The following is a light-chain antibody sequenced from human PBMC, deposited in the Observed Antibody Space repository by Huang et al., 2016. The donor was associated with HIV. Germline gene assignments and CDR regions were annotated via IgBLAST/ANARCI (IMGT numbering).Light chain of an antibody. J-gene: IGKJ4*01. V-gene: IGKV4-1*01. CDR1: QSVLYSSNNKND. CDR3: QQYYSTLT. Sequence: DIVMTQSPDSLAVSLGERATINCKSSQSVLYSSNNKNDLAWYQQKPGQPPTLLIYWASTRESGVPDRFSGSGSGTDFTLTISSLQAEDVAVYYCQQYYSTLTFGGGTKVEIK. CDR2: WAS.